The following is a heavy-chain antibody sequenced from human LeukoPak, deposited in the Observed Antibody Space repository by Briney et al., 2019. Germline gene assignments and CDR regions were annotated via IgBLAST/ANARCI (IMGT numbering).Heavy chain of an antibody. V-gene: IGHV4-34*01. CDR1: GGSFSGYY. CDR3: ARVGYSSGWYAWYFDL. CDR2: IDHSGST. D-gene: IGHD6-19*01. J-gene: IGHJ2*01. Sequence: SETLSLTCAVYGGSFSGYYWSWIRQPPGKGLEWIGEIDHSGSTNYNPSLKSRVTISVDTSKNQFSLKLSSVTAADTAVYYCARVGYSSGWYAWYFDLWGRGTLVTVSS.